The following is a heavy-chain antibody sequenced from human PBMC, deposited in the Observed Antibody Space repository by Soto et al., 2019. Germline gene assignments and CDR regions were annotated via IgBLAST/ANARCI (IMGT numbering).Heavy chain of an antibody. Sequence: GGSLRLSCAASGFTFSSYAMHWVRRAPGKGLEWVAVISYDGSNKYYADSVKGRFTISRDNSKNTLYLQMNSLRAEDTAVYYCARDVYYGSGSPDAFDIWGQGTMVTVSS. V-gene: IGHV3-30-3*01. CDR1: GFTFSSYA. CDR3: ARDVYYGSGSPDAFDI. CDR2: ISYDGSNK. J-gene: IGHJ3*02. D-gene: IGHD3-10*01.